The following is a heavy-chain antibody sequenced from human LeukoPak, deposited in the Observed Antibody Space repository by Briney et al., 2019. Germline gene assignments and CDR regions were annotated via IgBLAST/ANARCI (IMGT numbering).Heavy chain of an antibody. CDR3: ARDGPLDCGGDCYSNYYYGMDV. CDR1: GGSISSYY. Sequence: SETLSLTCTVSGGSISSYYWSWIRQPAGKGLEWIGRIYTSGSTNYNPSLKSRVTISVDTSKSQFSLKLSSVTAADTAVYYCARDGPLDCGGDCYSNYYYGMDVWGQGTTVTVSS. D-gene: IGHD2-21*02. CDR2: IYTSGST. J-gene: IGHJ6*02. V-gene: IGHV4-4*07.